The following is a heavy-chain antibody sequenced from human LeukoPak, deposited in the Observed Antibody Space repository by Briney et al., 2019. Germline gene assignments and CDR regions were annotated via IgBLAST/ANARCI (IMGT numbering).Heavy chain of an antibody. Sequence: ASVKVSCKASGYTFTGYYMHWVRQAPGQGLEWMGWINPNSGGTNYAQKFQGRVTTTRDTSISTAYMELSRLRSDDTAVYYCARDRDYGSGIFDYWGQGTLVTVSS. D-gene: IGHD3-10*01. J-gene: IGHJ4*02. CDR1: GYTFTGYY. CDR3: ARDRDYGSGIFDY. V-gene: IGHV1-2*02. CDR2: INPNSGGT.